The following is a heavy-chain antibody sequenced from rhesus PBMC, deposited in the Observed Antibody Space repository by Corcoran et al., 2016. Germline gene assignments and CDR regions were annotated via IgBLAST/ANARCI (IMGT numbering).Heavy chain of an antibody. CDR2: IIYTGGST. Sequence: EVQLVESGGGLAKPGGSLRLSCAASGFTFSDHYMHWVRQASGKGLGWVSGIIYTGGSTWYADSVKGRFTISRENAKNTLYLQMDSLRAEDTAVYYCAGDGDSKGGYGLDSWGQGVVVTVSS. D-gene: IGHD5-24*01. CDR3: AGDGDSKGGYGLDS. CDR1: GFTFSDHY. V-gene: IGHV3-59*01. J-gene: IGHJ6*01.